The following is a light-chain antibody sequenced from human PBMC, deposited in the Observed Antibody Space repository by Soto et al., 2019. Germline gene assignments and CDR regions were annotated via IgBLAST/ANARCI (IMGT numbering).Light chain of an antibody. V-gene: IGKV3-15*01. J-gene: IGKJ1*01. Sequence: EIVMTQSPATLSVSPGERVTLSCRASQYISNALAWYQQKPGQSPRLLIYDASTRATPCPARFSGSGSGTEFTLTISSLQSEDFAVYYCQQFTRWPATFGQGTKVEIK. CDR1: QYISNA. CDR2: DAS. CDR3: QQFTRWPAT.